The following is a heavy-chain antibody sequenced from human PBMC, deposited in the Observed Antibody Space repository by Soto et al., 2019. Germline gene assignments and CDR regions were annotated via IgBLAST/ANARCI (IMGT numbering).Heavy chain of an antibody. Sequence: SQTLSLTCAISGDSVSSNSVAWNWIRQSPSRGLEWLGRTYYRSKWYNDYAVSVKSRMTINPDTSKNQFSLQLNSVTPEDTAVEYGARGVLAAGFADWGKGTQVPLAS. J-gene: IGHJ4*02. D-gene: IGHD2-15*01. CDR3: ARGVLAAGFAD. CDR2: TYYRSKWYN. V-gene: IGHV6-1*01. CDR1: GDSVSSNSVA.